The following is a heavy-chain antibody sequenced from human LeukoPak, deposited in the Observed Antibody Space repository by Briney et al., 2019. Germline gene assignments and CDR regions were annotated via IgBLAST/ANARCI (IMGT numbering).Heavy chain of an antibody. D-gene: IGHD6-13*01. V-gene: IGHV4-34*01. CDR1: GGSISSYY. CDR2: INHSGST. Sequence: SETLSLTCTVSGGSISSYYWSWIRQPPGKGLEWIGEINHSGSTNYNPSLKSRVTISVDTSKNQFSLKLSSVTAADTAVYYCASCTRIAAAGTIIDYWGQGTLVTVSS. J-gene: IGHJ4*02. CDR3: ASCTRIAAAGTIIDY.